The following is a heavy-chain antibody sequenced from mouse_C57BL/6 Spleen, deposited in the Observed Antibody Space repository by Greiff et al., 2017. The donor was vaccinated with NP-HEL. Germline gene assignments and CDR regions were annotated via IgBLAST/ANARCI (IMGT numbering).Heavy chain of an antibody. CDR3: AREDSGTVDY. Sequence: EVQLVESEGGLVQPGSSMKLSCTASGFTFSDYYMAWVRQVPEKGLEWVANINYDGSSTYYLDSLKSRFIISRDNAKNILYLQMSSLKSEDTATYYCAREDSGTVDYWGQGTTLTVSS. CDR2: INYDGSST. J-gene: IGHJ2*01. CDR1: GFTFSDYY. V-gene: IGHV5-16*01. D-gene: IGHD4-1*01.